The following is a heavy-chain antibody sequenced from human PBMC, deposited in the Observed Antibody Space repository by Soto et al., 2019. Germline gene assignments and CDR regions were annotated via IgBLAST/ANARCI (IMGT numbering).Heavy chain of an antibody. Sequence: ASVKVSCKTSGYSFTDYKLHWVRQAPGQGLEWMGWVDPNGGGSNSAQKYQGSVTMTWDTSITTAYLDLTRLTTNDTATYFCATWVDYGDFEGFAFWGR. D-gene: IGHD4-17*01. J-gene: IGHJ2*01. V-gene: IGHV1-2*04. CDR2: VDPNGGGS. CDR1: GYSFTDYK. CDR3: ATWVDYGDFEGFAF.